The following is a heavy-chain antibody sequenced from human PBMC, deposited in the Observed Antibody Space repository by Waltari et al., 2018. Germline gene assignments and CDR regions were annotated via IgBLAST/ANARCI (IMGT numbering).Heavy chain of an antibody. J-gene: IGHJ6*02. V-gene: IGHV3-7*01. CDR2: INLDGIEK. Sequence: EVQLVESGGGLVQPGGSLRLSCGASGFTFGNFWMSWVRQAPGKGLEWVTKINLDGIEKYYVDSVKGRFTISRDNAKTSLYLQMNSLTAEDTAVYYCAKNKKYYNYYYGVDVWGHGTTVTVSS. CDR3: AKNKKYYNYYYGVDV. CDR1: GFTFGNFW.